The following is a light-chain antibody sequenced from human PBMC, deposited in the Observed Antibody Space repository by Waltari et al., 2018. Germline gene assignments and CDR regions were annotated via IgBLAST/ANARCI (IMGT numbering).Light chain of an antibody. CDR2: RNN. CDR1: SSNIGSQY. Sequence: QSVLTQPPSASGTPGQRVTISCSGSSSNIGSQYVFWYQQLPGTAPKLLSYRNNQRPSGVPDRFAGSKAGTSASLASSGLRSEDEADYHCAVWDDSLSAWVFGGGTKLTVL. CDR3: AVWDDSLSAWV. J-gene: IGLJ3*02. V-gene: IGLV1-47*01.